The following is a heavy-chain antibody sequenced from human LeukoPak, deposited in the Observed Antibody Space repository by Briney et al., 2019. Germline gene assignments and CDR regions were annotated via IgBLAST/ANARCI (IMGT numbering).Heavy chain of an antibody. Sequence: GGSLRLSCAASGFTFSSYGMHWVRQAPGKGLEWVAVISYDGSNKYYADSVKGRFTISRDNSKNTLYLQMNSLRAEDTAVYYCAKVEVYSGYDYDYWGQGTLVTVSS. J-gene: IGHJ4*02. CDR2: ISYDGSNK. CDR1: GFTFSSYG. V-gene: IGHV3-30*18. D-gene: IGHD5-12*01. CDR3: AKVEVYSGYDYDY.